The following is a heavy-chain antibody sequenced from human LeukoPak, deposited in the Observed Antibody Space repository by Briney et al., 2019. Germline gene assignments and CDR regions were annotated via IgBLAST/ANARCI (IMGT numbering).Heavy chain of an antibody. V-gene: IGHV3-9*01. Sequence: GGSLRLSCVASGFTFDDYAMHWVRQAPGKGLEWVAGINWDSVSAVYADSLKGRLTISRDNAKNSLFLQMNSLKTEDTAFYYCAKGARSSSGYTTDWGQGILVTVSS. D-gene: IGHD3-22*01. CDR1: GFTFDDYA. J-gene: IGHJ4*02. CDR2: INWDSVSA. CDR3: AKGARSSSGYTTD.